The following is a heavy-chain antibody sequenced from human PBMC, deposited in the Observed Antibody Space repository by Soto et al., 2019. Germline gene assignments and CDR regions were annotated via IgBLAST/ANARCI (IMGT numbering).Heavy chain of an antibody. D-gene: IGHD6-19*01. Sequence: QVQLVQSGTEVKKPGTSVNVSCTASGGNFSTYAISWVRQAPGQGLEWMGGIIPIFGAANYAQKFKGRVTTTADESTSTEYMDLSSLKYEDTAVYYCARDCELRLVPTHWYFDLWGRGTLVTGSS. CDR1: GGNFSTYA. CDR3: ARDCELRLVPTHWYFDL. CDR2: IIPIFGAA. V-gene: IGHV1-69*01. J-gene: IGHJ2*01.